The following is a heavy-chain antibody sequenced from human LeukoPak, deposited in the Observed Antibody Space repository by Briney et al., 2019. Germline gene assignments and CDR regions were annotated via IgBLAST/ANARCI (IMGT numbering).Heavy chain of an antibody. CDR2: IIPIFGTA. Sequence: SVKVSCKASGGTFSSYAISWLRQAPGQGLEWMGGIIPIFGTANYAQKFQGRVTITTDESTSTAYMELSSLRSEDTAVYYCARVGEYRPNYYYYIDVWGTRTTVTVSS. V-gene: IGHV1-69*05. D-gene: IGHD1-26*01. CDR3: ARVGEYRPNYYYYIDV. CDR1: GGTFSSYA. J-gene: IGHJ6*03.